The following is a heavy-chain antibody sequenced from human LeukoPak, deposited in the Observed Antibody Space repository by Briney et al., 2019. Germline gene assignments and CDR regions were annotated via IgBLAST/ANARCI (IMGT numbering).Heavy chain of an antibody. J-gene: IGHJ3*02. CDR2: IYYSGST. D-gene: IGHD3-3*01. Sequence: KPSETLSLTCTVSGGSISSSSYYWGWIRQPPGKGLEWIGSIYYSGSTYYNPSLKSRVTISVDTSKNQFSLKLSSVTAADTAVYYCKAYDFWSGYSQQDAFDIWGQGTMVTVSS. CDR1: GGSISSSSYY. V-gene: IGHV4-39*01. CDR3: KAYDFWSGYSQQDAFDI.